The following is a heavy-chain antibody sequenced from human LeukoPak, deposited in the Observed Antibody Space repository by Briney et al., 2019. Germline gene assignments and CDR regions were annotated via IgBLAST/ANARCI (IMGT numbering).Heavy chain of an antibody. Sequence: GGSLRLSCADSGFIFSSHTRNWVRQAPGKGLEWVSSISSASDIYYADSVKGRFTISRDNAKNSLYLQMNSLRAEDTAVYYCTTHELKDAFDIWGQGTMVTVSS. CDR2: ISSASDI. CDR3: TTHELKDAFDI. V-gene: IGHV3-21*01. D-gene: IGHD3-10*01. J-gene: IGHJ3*02. CDR1: GFIFSSHT.